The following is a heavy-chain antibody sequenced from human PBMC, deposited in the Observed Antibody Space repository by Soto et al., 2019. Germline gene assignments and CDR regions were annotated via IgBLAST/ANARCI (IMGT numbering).Heavy chain of an antibody. CDR2: ISAYNGNT. V-gene: IGHV1-18*01. Sequence: GASVKVSCKASGYTFTSYGISWVRQAPGQGLEWMGWISAYNGNTNYAQKLQGRGTMTTDTSTSTAYMELRSLRSDDTAVYYCAREFYDFWSGYYGVWFDPWGQGTLVTVSS. J-gene: IGHJ5*02. CDR1: GYTFTSYG. CDR3: AREFYDFWSGYYGVWFDP. D-gene: IGHD3-3*01.